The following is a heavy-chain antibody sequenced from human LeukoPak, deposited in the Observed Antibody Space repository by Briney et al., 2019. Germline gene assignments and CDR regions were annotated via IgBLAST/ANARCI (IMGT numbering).Heavy chain of an antibody. Sequence: GGPLRLSCAASGFTFSNYWMSWVRQAPGKGLEWVANIKQDGSEKYYVDSVKGRFTISRDNAKNSLYLQMNSLRADDTAVYYCATLVGATADYWGQGTLVTVSS. J-gene: IGHJ4*02. CDR2: IKQDGSEK. V-gene: IGHV3-7*05. CDR1: GFTFSNYW. CDR3: ATLVGATADY. D-gene: IGHD1-26*01.